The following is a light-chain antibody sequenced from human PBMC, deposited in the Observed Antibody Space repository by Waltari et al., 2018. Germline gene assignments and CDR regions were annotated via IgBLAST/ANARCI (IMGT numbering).Light chain of an antibody. CDR1: PSVSSN. Sequence: ELVMTQSPATLSVSPGEGATLSCRASPSVSSNLAWYQHKPGQAPRLLIYGASTRATGIPARFSGSGSGTEFTLTISSLQSEDFAFYYCQQYNNWPPEDTFGQGTKLEIK. J-gene: IGKJ2*01. V-gene: IGKV3-15*01. CDR2: GAS. CDR3: QQYNNWPPEDT.